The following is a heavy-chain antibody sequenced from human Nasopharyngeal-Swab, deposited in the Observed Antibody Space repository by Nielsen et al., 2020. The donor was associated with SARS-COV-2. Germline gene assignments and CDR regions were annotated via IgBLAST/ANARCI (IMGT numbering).Heavy chain of an antibody. Sequence: GGSLRLSCAASGFTFSTYAMTWVRQAPGKGLVWVSRSDGSSTSYADSVKGRFTISRDNAKNTLYLQMNSLRAEDTAVYYCAREQGYYYGSGSYSGWGQGTLVTVSS. D-gene: IGHD3-10*01. CDR3: AREQGYYYGSGSYSG. CDR1: GFTFSTYA. J-gene: IGHJ4*02. V-gene: IGHV3-74*01. CDR2: SDGSST.